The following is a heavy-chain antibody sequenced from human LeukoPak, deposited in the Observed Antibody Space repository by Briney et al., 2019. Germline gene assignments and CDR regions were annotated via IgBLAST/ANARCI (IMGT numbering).Heavy chain of an antibody. CDR1: GFTVSSNY. Sequence: GGSLRLSCAVSGFTVSSNYMSWVRQAPGKGLEWVSVIYSGGTTYYADSVKGRFTISRDNSKNTLYLQMNSLRGEDTAVYYCTGGGGWNVVDYWGQGTLVTVSS. J-gene: IGHJ4*02. V-gene: IGHV3-66*01. CDR2: IYSGGTT. CDR3: TGGGGWNVVDY. D-gene: IGHD1-1*01.